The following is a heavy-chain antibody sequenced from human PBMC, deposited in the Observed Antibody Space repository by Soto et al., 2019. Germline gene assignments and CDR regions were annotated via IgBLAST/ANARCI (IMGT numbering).Heavy chain of an antibody. CDR2: IWYDGSNK. CDR3: ARDQRWLQLPNWYFDL. V-gene: IGHV3-33*01. Sequence: QVQLVESGGGVVQPGRSLRLSCAASGFTFSSYGMHWVRQAPGKGLEWVAVIWYDGSNKYYADSVKGRFTISRDNSKNTLYLQMNSLRAEDTAVYYCARDQRWLQLPNWYFDLWGRGTLVTVSS. CDR1: GFTFSSYG. D-gene: IGHD5-12*01. J-gene: IGHJ2*01.